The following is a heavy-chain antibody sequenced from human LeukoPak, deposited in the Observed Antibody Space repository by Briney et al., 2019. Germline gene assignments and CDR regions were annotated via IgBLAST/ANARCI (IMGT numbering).Heavy chain of an antibody. D-gene: IGHD3-10*01. CDR1: GFTFSSYA. Sequence: GGSLRLSCAASGFTFSSYAMSWVRQAPGKGLEWVSAISGSSGSTYYADSVKGRFTISRDNSKNTLYLQMNSLRAEDTAVYYCAKDRVRANWFDPWGQGTLVTVSS. J-gene: IGHJ5*02. CDR2: ISGSSGST. CDR3: AKDRVRANWFDP. V-gene: IGHV3-23*01.